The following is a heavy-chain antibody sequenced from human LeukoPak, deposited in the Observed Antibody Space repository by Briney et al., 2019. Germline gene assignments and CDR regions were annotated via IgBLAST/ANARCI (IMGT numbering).Heavy chain of an antibody. V-gene: IGHV1-2*02. CDR1: GYTFTAFF. Sequence: ASVKVSCKTSGYTFTAFFIHWVRQAPGQGLEWMGWLNPNSGGTNYAQKFQGRVTMTRDTSISTAYIELSRLRSDDTAVYFCARVGAAYQDSNYWGQGTLVTVSS. D-gene: IGHD1-26*01. CDR2: LNPNSGGT. J-gene: IGHJ4*02. CDR3: ARVGAAYQDSNY.